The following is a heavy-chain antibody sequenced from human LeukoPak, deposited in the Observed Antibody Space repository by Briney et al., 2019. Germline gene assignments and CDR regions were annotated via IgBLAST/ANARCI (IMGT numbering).Heavy chain of an antibody. D-gene: IGHD3-22*01. CDR1: GFTFSSYA. J-gene: IGHJ4*02. CDR3: AKGDSSGYYLFDY. Sequence: GGSLRLSCAASGFTFSSYAMSWVRQAPGKGLEWVSAISGSGGSTYYADSAKGRFTISRDNSKNTLYLQMNSLRAEDTAVYYCAKGDSSGYYLFDYWGQGTLVTVSS. CDR2: ISGSGGST. V-gene: IGHV3-23*01.